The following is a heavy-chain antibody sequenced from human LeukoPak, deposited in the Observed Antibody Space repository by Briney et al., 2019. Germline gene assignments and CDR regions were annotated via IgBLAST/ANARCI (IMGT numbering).Heavy chain of an antibody. CDR2: ISSSSSYI. D-gene: IGHD3-22*01. CDR1: GFTFSSYS. CDR3: ARDVASSTYHFESSGLLDY. V-gene: IGHV3-21*01. J-gene: IGHJ4*02. Sequence: KAGGSLRLSCAASGFTFSSYSMNWVRQAPGKGLEWVSFISSSSSYIYYADSVKGRFTISRDNAKNSLYLQMDSLRGEDTAVYYCARDVASSTYHFESSGLLDYWGQGTLVTVSS.